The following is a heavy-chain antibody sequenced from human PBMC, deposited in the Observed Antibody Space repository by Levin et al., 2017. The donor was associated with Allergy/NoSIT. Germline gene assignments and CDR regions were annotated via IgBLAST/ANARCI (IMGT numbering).Heavy chain of an antibody. D-gene: IGHD3-3*01. CDR1: GFTFSSYW. J-gene: IGHJ4*02. V-gene: IGHV3-74*01. CDR2: INSDGSST. CDR3: ARGYYDFWSGYYYSCYFDY. Sequence: SCAASGFTFSSYWMHWVRQAPGKGLVWVSRINSDGSSTSYADSVKGRFTISRDNAKNTLYLQMNSLRAEDTAVYYCARGYYDFWSGYYYSCYFDYWGQGTLVTVSS.